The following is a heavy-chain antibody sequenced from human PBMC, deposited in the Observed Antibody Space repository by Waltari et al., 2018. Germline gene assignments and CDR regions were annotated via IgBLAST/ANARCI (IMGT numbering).Heavy chain of an antibody. Sequence: QVQLQESGPGLVKPSETLSLTCAVSGYSISSGYYWGWIRQPPGKGQEWIGSIYHSGSTYYNPSLKSRVTISVDTSKNQFSLKLSSVTAADTAVYYCARVNTYYYDSSGFQRGTIDYWGQGTLVTVSS. CDR2: IYHSGST. CDR1: GYSISSGYY. V-gene: IGHV4-38-2*01. D-gene: IGHD3-22*01. J-gene: IGHJ4*02. CDR3: ARVNTYYYDSSGFQRGTIDY.